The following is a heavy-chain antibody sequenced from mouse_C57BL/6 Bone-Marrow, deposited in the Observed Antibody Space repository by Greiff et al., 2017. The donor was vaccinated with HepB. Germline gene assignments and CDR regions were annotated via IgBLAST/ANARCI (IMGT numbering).Heavy chain of an antibody. V-gene: IGHV14-4*01. CDR3: TTTSNYWYFDV. J-gene: IGHJ1*03. Sequence: EVQLVESGAELVRPGASVKLSCTASGFNIKDDYMHWVKQRPEQGLEWIGWIDPENGDTEYASKFQGKATITADTSSNTAYLQLSSLTSEDTAVYYCTTTSNYWYFDVWGTGTTVTVSS. CDR1: GFNIKDDY. CDR2: IDPENGDT.